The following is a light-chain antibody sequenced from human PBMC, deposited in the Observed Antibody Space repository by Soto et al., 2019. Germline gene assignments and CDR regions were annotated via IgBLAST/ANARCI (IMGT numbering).Light chain of an antibody. CDR2: TTS. V-gene: IGKV1D-12*01. CDR1: QNIDNW. Sequence: DIQVTQSPSSVSASVGDRVAITCRASQNIDNWLAWYQQKPGKAPKLLIYTTSNLQSGVPSRFSGSGSGTDFTLTINSLQPEDSATYHCQQANSFPLTFGGGTKVEIK. J-gene: IGKJ4*01. CDR3: QQANSFPLT.